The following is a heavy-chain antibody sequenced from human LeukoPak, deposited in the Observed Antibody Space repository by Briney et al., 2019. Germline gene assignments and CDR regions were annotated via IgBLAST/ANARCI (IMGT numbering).Heavy chain of an antibody. D-gene: IGHD3/OR15-3a*01. CDR1: GFTVSINS. J-gene: IGHJ4*02. CDR2: IRSRSDGGTA. V-gene: IGHV3-15*01. Sequence: GGSLRLSCAASGFTVSINSMSWVRQAPGKGLDWVGRIRSRSDGGTADYAAPVKGRFIISRDDSRDTLYLQMNSLTIEDTAVYYCTAWTDLYDYWGQGTLVSVSS. CDR3: TAWTDLYDY.